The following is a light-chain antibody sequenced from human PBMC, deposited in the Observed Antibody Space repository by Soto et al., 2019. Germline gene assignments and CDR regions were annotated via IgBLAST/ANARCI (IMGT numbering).Light chain of an antibody. Sequence: QSVLTQPRSVSGSPGQSVTISCTGTSSDVGGYNFVSWYQQHPGKAPKLVIYDVSQRPSGVPDRFSGSKSGNTASLTISGLQADDEADYYCCSYAGSNWVFGGGTKLTVL. CDR2: DVS. J-gene: IGLJ3*02. CDR1: SSDVGGYNF. CDR3: CSYAGSNWV. V-gene: IGLV2-11*01.